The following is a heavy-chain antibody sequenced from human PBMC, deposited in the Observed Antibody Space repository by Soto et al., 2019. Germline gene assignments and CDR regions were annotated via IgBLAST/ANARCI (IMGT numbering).Heavy chain of an antibody. CDR2: ISGSGGST. Sequence: GGSLRLSCAASGFTFSSYAMSWVRQAPGNGLEWVSAISGSGGSTYYADSVKGRFTISRDNSKNTLYLQMNSLRAEDTAVYYCAKGPGYSSSWSYWGQGTLVTVSS. V-gene: IGHV3-23*01. J-gene: IGHJ4*02. D-gene: IGHD6-13*01. CDR3: AKGPGYSSSWSY. CDR1: GFTFSSYA.